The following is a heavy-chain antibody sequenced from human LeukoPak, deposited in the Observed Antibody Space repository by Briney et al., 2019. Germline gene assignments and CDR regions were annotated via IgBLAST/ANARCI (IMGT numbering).Heavy chain of an antibody. CDR2: ITNDGSST. Sequence: GGSLRLSCAASGFSYGNYLMHWVRQAPGKGLVWVSRITNDGSSTTYADSVKGRFTTSRDNAKNMLYLQVNSLRAEDTAVYYCARGRPHGNDYWGQGTLVTVSS. CDR3: ARGRPHGNDY. V-gene: IGHV3-74*01. CDR1: GFSYGNYL. J-gene: IGHJ4*02. D-gene: IGHD4-23*01.